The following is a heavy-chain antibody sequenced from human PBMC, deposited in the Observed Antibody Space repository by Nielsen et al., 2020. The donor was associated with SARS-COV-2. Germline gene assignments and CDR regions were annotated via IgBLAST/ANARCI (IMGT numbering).Heavy chain of an antibody. CDR1: GFTFSSTW. D-gene: IGHD3-3*01. V-gene: IGHV3-74*01. Sequence: GESLKISCSASGFTFSSTWMDWVRQAPGQGLVWVSRINPSGSGTAYADSVKGRFAVSRDNAENTVVLQIHSLRVEDTAVYNCAGGADFWSGTQKYYMDVWGKGTTVTVSS. J-gene: IGHJ6*03. CDR3: AGGADFWSGTQKYYMDV. CDR2: INPSGSGT.